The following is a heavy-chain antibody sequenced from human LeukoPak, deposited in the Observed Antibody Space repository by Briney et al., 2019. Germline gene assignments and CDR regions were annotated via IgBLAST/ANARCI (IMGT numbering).Heavy chain of an antibody. CDR3: AKGGGITMIVVVITDYYYYGMDV. J-gene: IGHJ6*02. CDR2: ISYDGSNK. D-gene: IGHD3-22*01. V-gene: IGHV3-30-3*01. Sequence: GGSLRLSCAASGFTFSSYAMHWVRQAPGKGLEWVAVISYDGSNKYYADSVKGRFTISRDNSKNTLYLQMNSLRAEDTAVYYCAKGGGITMIVVVITDYYYYGMDVWGQGTTVTVSS. CDR1: GFTFSSYA.